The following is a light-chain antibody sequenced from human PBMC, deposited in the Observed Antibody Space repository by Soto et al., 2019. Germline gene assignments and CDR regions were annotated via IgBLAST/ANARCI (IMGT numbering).Light chain of an antibody. CDR1: SSDVGDFNY. J-gene: IGLJ2*01. Sequence: QSALTQPASVSGSPGRSVTISCTGSSSDVGDFNYVSWYQHLPGRAPKLIIYDVTNPHSGISYRFSASKSGRTASLTISGLQAENEADYYCSSSSRSSTHVVFGGGTKVTVL. CDR2: DVT. CDR3: SSSSRSSTHVV. V-gene: IGLV2-14*03.